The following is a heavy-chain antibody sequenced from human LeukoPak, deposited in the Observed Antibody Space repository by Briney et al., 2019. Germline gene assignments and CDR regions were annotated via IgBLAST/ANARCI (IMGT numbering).Heavy chain of an antibody. CDR2: IYHSGFT. D-gene: IGHD6-19*01. J-gene: IGHJ4*02. CDR1: GGSISSNW. Sequence: SETLSLTCAVSGGSISSNWWSWXRPPPRKGLEWIGEIYHSGFTNYNASLKSRVTISXXKSKNQFSLELRSVTAADTAVYFCATGDNKQWPVWGQGTLVTVSS. CDR3: ATGDNKQWPV. V-gene: IGHV4-4*02.